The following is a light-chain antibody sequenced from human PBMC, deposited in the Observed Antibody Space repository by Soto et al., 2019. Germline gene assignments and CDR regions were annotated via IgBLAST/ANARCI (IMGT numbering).Light chain of an antibody. CDR1: QSVSTY. Sequence: EIVLTQSPATLSLSPGQRATLSCRASQSVSTYLAWYQQKPGQAPRLLVYDASTRATGIPARFSGSGSGTDFTLTISSLEPEYFAVYYCQQRSNWPPTWTFGQGTKVEIK. J-gene: IGKJ1*01. CDR2: DAS. V-gene: IGKV3-11*01. CDR3: QQRSNWPPTWT.